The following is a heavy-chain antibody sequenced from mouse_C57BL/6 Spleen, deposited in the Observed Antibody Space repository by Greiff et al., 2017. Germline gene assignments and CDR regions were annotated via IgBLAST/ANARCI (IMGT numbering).Heavy chain of an antibody. CDR2: ISSGGDYI. J-gene: IGHJ1*03. CDR3: TRDRDYYGSSYDFDV. V-gene: IGHV5-9-1*02. CDR1: GFTFSSYA. D-gene: IGHD1-1*01. Sequence: EVKLVESGEGLVKPGGSLKLSCAASGFTFSSYAMSWVRQTPEKRLEWVAYISSGGDYIYYADTVKGRFTISRDNVRNTLYLQMSRLKSEDTAMYYCTRDRDYYGSSYDFDVWGTGTTVTVSS.